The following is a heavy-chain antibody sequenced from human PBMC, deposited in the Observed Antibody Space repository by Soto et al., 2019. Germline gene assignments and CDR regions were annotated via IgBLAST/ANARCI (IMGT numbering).Heavy chain of an antibody. D-gene: IGHD3-3*01. CDR3: ARVRVTICGVVDPNFDY. CDR1: GYTFTSYG. V-gene: IGHV1-18*01. Sequence: QVQLVQSGAEVKKPGASVKVSCKASGYTFTSYGISWVRQAPGQGLEWMGWISTYNGNTNYAQKLQGRVTMTTDTSTSTAYMELRSLRSADTAVYYCARVRVTICGVVDPNFDYWGQGTLVTVSS. J-gene: IGHJ4*02. CDR2: ISTYNGNT.